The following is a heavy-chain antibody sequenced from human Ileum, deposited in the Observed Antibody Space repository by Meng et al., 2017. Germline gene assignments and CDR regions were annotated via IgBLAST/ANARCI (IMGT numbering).Heavy chain of an antibody. J-gene: IGHJ3*02. CDR3: AKDVSRVLASDI. CDR2: ITSDGYGT. Sequence: GESLKISCAAPGFTFSDYVMNWVRQAPGKGLEGVSTITSDGYGTYHADSVKGRFTISRDNSKNILYLQMNNLRAEHTAVYSCAKDVSRVLASDIWGQGTMVTVSS. D-gene: IGHD5/OR15-5a*01. CDR1: GFTFSDYV. V-gene: IGHV3-23*01.